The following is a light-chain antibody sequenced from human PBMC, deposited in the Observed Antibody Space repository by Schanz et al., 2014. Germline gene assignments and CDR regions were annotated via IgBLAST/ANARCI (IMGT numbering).Light chain of an antibody. Sequence: QSVLTQPPSVSAAPGQKVTISCSGSSSEIGDNYVSWYQHLPGTAPKVLIYDNHYRPSGIPDRFSGSKSGTSATLAITGLQTGDEADYYCGAWDSSLSAGVFGGGTKLTVL. V-gene: IGLV1-51*01. CDR1: SSEIGDNY. J-gene: IGLJ3*02. CDR2: DNH. CDR3: GAWDSSLSAGV.